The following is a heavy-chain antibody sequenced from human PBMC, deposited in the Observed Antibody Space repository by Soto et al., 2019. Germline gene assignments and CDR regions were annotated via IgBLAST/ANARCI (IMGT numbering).Heavy chain of an antibody. CDR3: ARQIFAADY. CDR1: GGTFDHAA. J-gene: IGHJ4*02. D-gene: IGHD3-9*01. Sequence: QVQLVQSGAEVKKPGSSVKVSCEAPGGTFDHAAITWVRQAPGQGLAWVGGINPMFNSTHYAQKFQGRVTITADAVTSTAFRELRGLASDDTAVYYCARQIFAADYWGQGTLLVVSS. CDR2: INPMFNST. V-gene: IGHV1-69*01.